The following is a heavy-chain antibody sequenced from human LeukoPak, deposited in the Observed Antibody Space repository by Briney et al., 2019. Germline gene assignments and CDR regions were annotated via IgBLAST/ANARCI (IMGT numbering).Heavy chain of an antibody. CDR2: INHSGST. V-gene: IGHV4-34*01. J-gene: IGHJ4*02. CDR3: ARQAKIMTTVTTVRRPYYFDY. D-gene: IGHD4-17*01. Sequence: SETLSLTCAVYGGSFSGYYWSWIRQPPGKGLEWIGEINHSGSTNYNPSLKSRVTISVDTSKNQFSLKLSSVTAADTAVYYCARQAKIMTTVTTVRRPYYFDYWGQGTLVTVSS. CDR1: GGSFSGYY.